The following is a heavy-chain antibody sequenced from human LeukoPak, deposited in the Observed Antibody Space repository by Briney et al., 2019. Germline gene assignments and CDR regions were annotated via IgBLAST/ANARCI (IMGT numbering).Heavy chain of an antibody. V-gene: IGHV4-4*07. CDR2: IYTSGST. CDR1: GGSISSYY. Sequence: PSETLSLTCTVSGGSISSYYWSWIRQPAGKGLELIGRIYTSGSTNYNPSLKSRVTMSVDTSKNQFSLKLSSVTAADTAVYYCARELPAAISYYMDVWGKGTTVTVSS. J-gene: IGHJ6*03. CDR3: ARELPAAISYYMDV. D-gene: IGHD2-2*02.